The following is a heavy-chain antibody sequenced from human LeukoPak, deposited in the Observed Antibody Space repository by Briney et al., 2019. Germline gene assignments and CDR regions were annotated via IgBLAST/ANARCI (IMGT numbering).Heavy chain of an antibody. V-gene: IGHV3-43*02. CDR1: GFTFDDYA. J-gene: IGHJ4*02. CDR3: AKDQYSILDY. CDR2: ISGDGGST. D-gene: IGHD5-12*01. Sequence: GGSLRLSCAASGFTFDDYAMHWARQAPGKGLEWVSLISGDGGSTYYADSVKGRFTISRDNSKNSLYLQMNSLRTEDTAFYYCAKDQYSILDYWGQGTLVTVSS.